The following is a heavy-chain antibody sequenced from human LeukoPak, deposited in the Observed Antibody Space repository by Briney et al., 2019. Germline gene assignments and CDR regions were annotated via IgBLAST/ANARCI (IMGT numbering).Heavy chain of an antibody. V-gene: IGHV3-23*01. CDR2: ISGSGVST. Sequence: GGSLRLSCAASGFTFSSYAMSWVRQAPGRGLEWVSSISGSGVSTYYADSVKGRFTISRDNSKNRLYLQMNSLRAEDTAVYYCAKAGDAWGYNSPLGGRFDYWGQGTLVTVSS. J-gene: IGHJ4*02. CDR3: AKAGDAWGYNSPLGGRFDY. CDR1: GFTFSSYA. D-gene: IGHD5-24*01.